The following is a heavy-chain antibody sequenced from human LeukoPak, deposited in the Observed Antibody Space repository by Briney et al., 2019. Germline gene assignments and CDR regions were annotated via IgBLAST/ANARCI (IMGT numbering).Heavy chain of an antibody. CDR2: IRFDGSYK. J-gene: IGHJ6*03. CDR3: AKGHSGSFPFYYYMDV. D-gene: IGHD2-15*01. CDR1: GFTFSSYG. Sequence: PGGALRLSCAASGFTFSSYGIHWVRQAPGKGLEGVAFIRFDGSYKFYADSVKGRFTISRDNSKNSVFLQMSSLRAEDTAVYYCAKGHSGSFPFYYYMDVWGKGTTVTVSS. V-gene: IGHV3-30*02.